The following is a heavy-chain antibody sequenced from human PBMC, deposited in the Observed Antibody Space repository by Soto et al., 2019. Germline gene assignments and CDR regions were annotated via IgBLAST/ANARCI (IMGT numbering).Heavy chain of an antibody. D-gene: IGHD3-10*01. J-gene: IGHJ4*02. CDR2: IYSGGYT. Sequence: EVQLVESGGGLIQPGGSLRLSCAVSGFTVSNNYMSWVRQAPGKGLEGVSVIYSGGYTAYGDSVKGRFTISRDNSKNTLFLKTTSLGADASAVFFCATAPGGGGYWGQGTLVTVSS. V-gene: IGHV3-53*01. CDR1: GFTVSNNY. CDR3: ATAPGGGGY.